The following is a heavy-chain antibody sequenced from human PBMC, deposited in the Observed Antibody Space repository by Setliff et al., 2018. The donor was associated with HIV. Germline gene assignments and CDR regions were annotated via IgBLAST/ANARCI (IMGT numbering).Heavy chain of an antibody. Sequence: GASVKVSCKASGYTFTSYYMHWVRQAPGQGLEWMGIINPSGGSTSYAQKFQGRVTMTRDTSTSTVYMELSSLRSEDTAVYYCARGHGGTHRAYYYYYMDVWGKGTTVTVSS. CDR3: ARGHGGTHRAYYYYYMDV. V-gene: IGHV1-46*01. J-gene: IGHJ6*03. CDR2: INPSGGST. CDR1: GYTFTSYY. D-gene: IGHD1-1*01.